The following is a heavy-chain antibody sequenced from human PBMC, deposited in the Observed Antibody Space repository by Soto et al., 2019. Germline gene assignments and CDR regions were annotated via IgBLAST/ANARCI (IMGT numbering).Heavy chain of an antibody. V-gene: IGHV3-30-3*01. Sequence: QVQLVESGGGVVQPGRSLRLSCAASGFTFSSYAMHWVRQAPGKGLEWVAVISYDGSNKYYADSVKGRFTISRDNSKNTLYLQMNSLRAEDTAVYYCAREGYGGFAYYYYGMDVW. CDR3: AREGYGGFAYYYYGMDV. CDR1: GFTFSSYA. J-gene: IGHJ6*01. CDR2: ISYDGSNK. D-gene: IGHD5-12*01.